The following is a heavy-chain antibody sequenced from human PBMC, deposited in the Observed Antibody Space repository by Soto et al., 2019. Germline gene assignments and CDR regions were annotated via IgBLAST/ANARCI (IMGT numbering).Heavy chain of an antibody. J-gene: IGHJ5*02. CDR1: GYTFTSYA. D-gene: IGHD6-13*01. CDR3: ARDPLPSSSWYSTWFDP. Sequence: ASVKVSCKASGYTFTSYAMHWVRQAPGQRLEWMGWINAGNGNTKYSQKFQGRVTITRDTSASTAYMELSSLRSEDTAVYYCARDPLPSSSWYSTWFDPWGQGTLVTVSS. V-gene: IGHV1-3*01. CDR2: INAGNGNT.